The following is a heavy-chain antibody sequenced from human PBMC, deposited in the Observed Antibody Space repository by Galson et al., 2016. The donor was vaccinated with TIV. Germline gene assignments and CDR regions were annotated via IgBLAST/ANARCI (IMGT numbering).Heavy chain of an antibody. V-gene: IGHV3-23*01. D-gene: IGHD1-26*01. J-gene: IGHJ4*02. CDR1: RFPFSSHD. CDR3: ALPGSGKYPAPFDF. CDR2: ISGSGDNT. Sequence: SLRLSCAASRFPFSSHDISWVRQAPGKGLEWVSAISGSGDNTYYADSVKGRFTISRDNSRNTLYLQMNSLKVEDTALYYCALPGSGKYPAPFDFWGQGIMVTVSS.